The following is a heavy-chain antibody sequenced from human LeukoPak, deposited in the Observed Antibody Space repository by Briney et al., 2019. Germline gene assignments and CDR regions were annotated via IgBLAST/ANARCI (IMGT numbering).Heavy chain of an antibody. V-gene: IGHV4-4*07. CDR3: ARVGLVGATVWFDP. Sequence: PSETLSLTCTVSGGSISSYYWSWIRQPAGKGLEWIGRIYTSGSTNYNPSLKSRVTMSVDTSKNQFSLKLSSVTAADTAVYYCARVGLVGATVWFDPWGQGTLVTVSS. J-gene: IGHJ5*02. CDR1: GGSISSYY. D-gene: IGHD1-26*01. CDR2: IYTSGST.